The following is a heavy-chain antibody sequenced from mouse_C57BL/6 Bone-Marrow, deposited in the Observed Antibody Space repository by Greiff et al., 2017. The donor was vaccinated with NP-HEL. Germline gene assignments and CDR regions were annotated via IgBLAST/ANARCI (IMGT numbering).Heavy chain of an antibody. CDR2: INPNNGGT. D-gene: IGHD1-1*01. Sequence: EVQLQQSGPELVKPGASVKISCKASGYTFTDYYMNWVKQSHGKSLEWIGDINPNNGGTSYNQKFKGKATLTVDKSSSTAYMELRSLTSEDSAVYYCARWYYGSSCFDYWGQGTTLTVSS. CDR3: ARWYYGSSCFDY. CDR1: GYTFTDYY. J-gene: IGHJ2*01. V-gene: IGHV1-26*01.